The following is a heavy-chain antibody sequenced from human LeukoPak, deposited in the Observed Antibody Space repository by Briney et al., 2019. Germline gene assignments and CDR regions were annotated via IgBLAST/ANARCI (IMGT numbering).Heavy chain of an antibody. CDR1: GGSISSYY. V-gene: IGHV4-4*07. D-gene: IGHD3-22*01. Sequence: NPSETLSLTCTVSGGSISSYYWSWIRQPAGKGLEWIGRIYTSGSTNYNPSLKSRVTMSVDTSRNQFSLKLSSVTAADTAVYYCARFIDGSGYPWSGAFDIWGQGTMVTVSS. J-gene: IGHJ3*02. CDR3: ARFIDGSGYPWSGAFDI. CDR2: IYTSGST.